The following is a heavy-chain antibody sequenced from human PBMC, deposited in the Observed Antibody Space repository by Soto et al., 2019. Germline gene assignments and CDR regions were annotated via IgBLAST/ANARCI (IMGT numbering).Heavy chain of an antibody. Sequence: PSETLSLTCTVSGVSISSGGYYWSWIRQHPGKGLEWIGYIYYSGNTYYNPSLKSRVAISVDTSKNQFSLKLGSVTAADTAVYYCARAPGDYYDSSGSLYFDYWGQGTLVTVSS. CDR3: ARAPGDYYDSSGSLYFDY. CDR2: IYYSGNT. V-gene: IGHV4-31*03. CDR1: GVSISSGGYY. D-gene: IGHD3-22*01. J-gene: IGHJ4*02.